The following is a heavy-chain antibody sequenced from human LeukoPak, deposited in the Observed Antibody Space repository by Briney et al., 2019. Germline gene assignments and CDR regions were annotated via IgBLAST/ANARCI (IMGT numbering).Heavy chain of an antibody. J-gene: IGHJ6*03. CDR1: GGSISSYY. Sequence: SETLSLTCTVSGGSISSYYWSWIRQPPGKGLEWIGYIYYSGSTNYNPSLKSRVTISVDTSKNQFSLKLSSVTAADTAVYYCATGSIAAAGKNYYMDVWGKGTTVTVSS. D-gene: IGHD6-13*01. CDR2: IYYSGST. V-gene: IGHV4-59*01. CDR3: ATGSIAAAGKNYYMDV.